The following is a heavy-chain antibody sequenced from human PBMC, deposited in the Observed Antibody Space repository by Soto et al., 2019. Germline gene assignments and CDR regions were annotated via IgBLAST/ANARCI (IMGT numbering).Heavy chain of an antibody. CDR3: AIRPVPGSSTSHHYYYYGMDV. V-gene: IGHV5-10-1*01. Sequence: GESLKISCNGSGYNFTNNWISWVRQMPGKGLEWMGRIDPSDSYTNYSPSFQGHVTISADKSISTAYLQWSSLKASDTAMYYCAIRPVPGSSTSHHYYYYGMDVWGQGTTVTVSS. J-gene: IGHJ6*02. D-gene: IGHD2-2*01. CDR2: IDPSDSYT. CDR1: GYNFTNNW.